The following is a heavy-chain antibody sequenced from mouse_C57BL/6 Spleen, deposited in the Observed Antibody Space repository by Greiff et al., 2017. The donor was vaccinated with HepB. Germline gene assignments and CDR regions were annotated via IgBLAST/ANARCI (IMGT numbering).Heavy chain of an antibody. J-gene: IGHJ3*01. Sequence: EVQLVESGPGLVKPSQSLSLTCSVSGYSITSGYYWNWIRQFPGNKLEWMCYISYDGSNNYNPPLKNRISITRDTSKNQFFLKLNSVTTEDTATYYCARGGYGSFFAYWGQGTLVTVSA. D-gene: IGHD1-1*01. V-gene: IGHV3-6*01. CDR2: ISYDGSN. CDR1: GYSITSGYY. CDR3: ARGGYGSFFAY.